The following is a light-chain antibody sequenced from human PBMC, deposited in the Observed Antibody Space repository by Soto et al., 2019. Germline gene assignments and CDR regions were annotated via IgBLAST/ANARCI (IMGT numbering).Light chain of an antibody. CDR3: LQDYNYPRT. CDR1: QGISSY. CDR2: AAS. V-gene: IGKV1-6*01. Sequence: IQFTQSPSFLSASVGDRVTITCRASQGISSYLAWYQQKPGKAPKLLIYAASSLQSGVPSRFSGSGSGTDFTLTSSSLQPEDFATYYCLQDYNYPRTFGQGTKVDIK. J-gene: IGKJ1*01.